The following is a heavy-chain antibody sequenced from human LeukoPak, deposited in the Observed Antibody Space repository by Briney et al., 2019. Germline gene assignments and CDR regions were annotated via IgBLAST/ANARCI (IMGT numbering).Heavy chain of an antibody. V-gene: IGHV5-51*01. J-gene: IGHJ3*02. Sequence: GESLQISCKTSGYSFTSYWICWVRQMPGKGLEWMGVIYPGDSDTRYSPSFQGQVTISADKSLSTAYLQWSGLKASDTAMYYCARHLTMITVPRDAFDIWGQGTMVTVSS. CDR1: GYSFTSYW. CDR3: ARHLTMITVPRDAFDI. D-gene: IGHD3-16*01. CDR2: IYPGDSDT.